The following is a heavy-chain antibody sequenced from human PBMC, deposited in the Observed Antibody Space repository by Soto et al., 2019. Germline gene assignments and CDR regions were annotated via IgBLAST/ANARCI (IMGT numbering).Heavy chain of an antibody. CDR2: IDPSDSYT. CDR1: GYSFTSYW. D-gene: IGHD6-6*01. Sequence: PGESLKISCKGSGYSFTSYWISWVRQMPGKGLEWMGRIDPSDSYTNYSPSFQGHVTISADKSISTAYLQWSSLKASDTAMYYCARLEEFSEYSSSSWPYYFDYWGQGTLVTVSS. CDR3: ARLEEFSEYSSSSWPYYFDY. V-gene: IGHV5-10-1*01. J-gene: IGHJ4*02.